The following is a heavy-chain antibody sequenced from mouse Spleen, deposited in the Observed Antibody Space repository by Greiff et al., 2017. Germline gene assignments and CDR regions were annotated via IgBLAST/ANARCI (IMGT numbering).Heavy chain of an antibody. D-gene: IGHD3-2*02. CDR3: ARRQLRPYYFDY. J-gene: IGHJ2*01. CDR1: GYTFTSYW. Sequence: VQLQQSGAELVRPGTSVKLSCKASGYTFTSYWMHWVKQRPGQGLEWIGVIDPSDSYTNYNQKFKGKATLTVDTSSSTAYMQLSSLTSEDSAVYYCARRQLRPYYFDYWGQGTTLTVSS. CDR2: IDPSDSYT. V-gene: IGHV1-59*01.